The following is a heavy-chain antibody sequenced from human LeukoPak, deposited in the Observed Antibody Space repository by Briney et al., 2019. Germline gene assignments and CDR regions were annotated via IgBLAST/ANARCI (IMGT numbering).Heavy chain of an antibody. V-gene: IGHV5-51*01. J-gene: IGHJ4*02. CDR1: GDTFSSYW. CDR3: ARVTSPGGFGEFDY. D-gene: IGHD3-10*01. CDR2: IYPGDSDT. Sequence: GESLKISCKGSGDTFSSYWIAWVRQMPGKGLEWMGIIYPGDSDTRYSPSLQGQVTISADKSISTAYLQWSSLKASDTAMYYCARVTSPGGFGEFDYWGQGTLVTVSS.